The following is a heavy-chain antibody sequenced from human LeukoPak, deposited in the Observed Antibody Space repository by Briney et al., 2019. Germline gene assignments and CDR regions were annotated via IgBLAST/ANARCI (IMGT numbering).Heavy chain of an antibody. J-gene: IGHJ3*01. D-gene: IGHD3-22*01. V-gene: IGHV3-30*02. Sequence: GGSLRLSCAASGFTFRTYGMHWVRQAPGKGLEWVTFIRYDGSDKYYADSVKGRFTISRDNSKNTLFLQMNSLRVEDTAVYYCAKRADYYDTSRALYDAFDLWGQGTMVTVSS. CDR3: AKRADYYDTSRALYDAFDL. CDR2: IRYDGSDK. CDR1: GFTFRTYG.